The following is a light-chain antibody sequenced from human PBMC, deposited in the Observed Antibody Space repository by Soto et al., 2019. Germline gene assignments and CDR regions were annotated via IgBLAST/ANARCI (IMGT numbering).Light chain of an antibody. CDR2: GAS. Sequence: EIVLTQSPGTLSLSPGETATLSCRASQTIGNIFLFWYQQKPGQAPRLIIYGASSRATGIPDRFSCSGSGTDFTFTINRLEPEDFAVLYCHQYSSAPYTFGQGTNLEIK. CDR1: QTIGNIF. V-gene: IGKV3-20*01. J-gene: IGKJ2*01. CDR3: HQYSSAPYT.